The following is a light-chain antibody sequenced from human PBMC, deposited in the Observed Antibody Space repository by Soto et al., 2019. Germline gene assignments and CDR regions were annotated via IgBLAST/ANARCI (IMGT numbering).Light chain of an antibody. Sequence: DMVMTQSPATLSVSPGERATLSCRASQSVSSSLAWYQQNPGRSPRLLIYGASTRAAGIPARFSGSGSGTEFTLTISSLQSEDFAVYYRQQYNNWPSVTFGQGTKVDIK. J-gene: IGKJ1*01. V-gene: IGKV3-15*01. CDR1: QSVSSS. CDR3: QQYNNWPSVT. CDR2: GAS.